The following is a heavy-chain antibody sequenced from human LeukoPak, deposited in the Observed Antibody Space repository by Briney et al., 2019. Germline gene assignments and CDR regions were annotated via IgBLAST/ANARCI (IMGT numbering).Heavy chain of an antibody. V-gene: IGHV1-8*01. J-gene: IGHJ5*02. D-gene: IGHD5-18*01. Sequence: ASVKVSCKASGYTFTSYDINWVRQATGQGLEWMGWMNPNSGNIGCAQKFQGRVTMTRNTSISTAYMELSSLRSDDTAVYYCARGLGGYGNWFDPWGQGTLVTVSS. CDR1: GYTFTSYD. CDR2: MNPNSGNI. CDR3: ARGLGGYGNWFDP.